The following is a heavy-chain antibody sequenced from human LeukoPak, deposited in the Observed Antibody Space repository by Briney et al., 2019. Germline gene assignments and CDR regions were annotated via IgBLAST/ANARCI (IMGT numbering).Heavy chain of an antibody. V-gene: IGHV3-30*02. CDR2: IRYHGSDK. Sequence: GGSLSLSCAASGFTFGSCGMHWVRQAQGKGLGGVAFIRYHGSDKYYADSVKGRFTISRDNSKNTLYLQMNSLRAEDTAVYYCAKSPSSWKFDDWGQGTLVTVSS. CDR1: GFTFGSCG. CDR3: AKSPSSWKFDD. D-gene: IGHD6-13*01. J-gene: IGHJ4*02.